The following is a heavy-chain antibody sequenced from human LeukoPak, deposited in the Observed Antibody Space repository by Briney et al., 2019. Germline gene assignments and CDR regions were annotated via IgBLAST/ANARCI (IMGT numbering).Heavy chain of an antibody. J-gene: IGHJ4*02. Sequence: ASVNVSCKASVYTLTSYFMHWVRQAPGQGLEWMGIINPSGGSTSYAQKLQGRVTMTRDTSTSTVYMELRSLRSEDTAVYYCARDRGRFLEWLLPTGFDYRGQGTLVTVSS. CDR2: INPSGGST. CDR3: ARDRGRFLEWLLPTGFDY. D-gene: IGHD3-3*01. CDR1: VYTLTSYF. V-gene: IGHV1-46*01.